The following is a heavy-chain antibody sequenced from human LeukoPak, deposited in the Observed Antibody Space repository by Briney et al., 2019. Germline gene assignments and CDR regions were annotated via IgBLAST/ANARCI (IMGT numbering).Heavy chain of an antibody. CDR2: IYYSGSA. CDR3: ARDWGRR. V-gene: IGHV4-38-2*02. J-gene: IGHJ4*02. D-gene: IGHD3-16*01. Sequence: SETLSLTCTVSGYSISSGYYWGWIRQPPGKGLEWIGSIYYSGSAYYNPSLKSRVTISVATSKNQFSLKLSSVTAADTAVYYCARDWGRRWGQGTLVTVSS. CDR1: GYSISSGYY.